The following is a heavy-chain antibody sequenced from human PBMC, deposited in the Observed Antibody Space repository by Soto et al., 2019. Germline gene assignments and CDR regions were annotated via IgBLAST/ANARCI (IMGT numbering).Heavy chain of an antibody. CDR2: IIPIFGTA. J-gene: IGHJ5*02. CDR1: GGTFSSYA. Sequence: ASVKVSCKASGGTFSSYAISCVRQAPGQGLEWMGGIIPIFGTANYAQKFQGRVTITADESTSTAYMELSSLRSEDTAVYYCARDGGYCSSTSCLGRFDPWGQGTLVTVSS. D-gene: IGHD2-2*01. V-gene: IGHV1-69*13. CDR3: ARDGGYCSSTSCLGRFDP.